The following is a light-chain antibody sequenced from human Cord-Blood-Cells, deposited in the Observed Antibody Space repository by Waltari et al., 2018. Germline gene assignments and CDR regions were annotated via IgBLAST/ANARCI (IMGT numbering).Light chain of an antibody. CDR1: SSPIGRNY. Sequence: QSVLTPPPSASGPPGQRVTISCSGSSSPIGRNYVYVYQQLPGTAPKLLIYRNNQRPSGVPDRFSGSKSGTSASLAISGLRSEDEADYYCAAWDDSLSVWVFGGGTKLTVL. CDR2: RNN. V-gene: IGLV1-47*01. CDR3: AAWDDSLSVWV. J-gene: IGLJ3*02.